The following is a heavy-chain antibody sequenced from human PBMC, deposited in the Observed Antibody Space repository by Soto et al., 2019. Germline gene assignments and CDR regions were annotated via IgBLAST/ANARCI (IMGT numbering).Heavy chain of an antibody. D-gene: IGHD3-3*01. J-gene: IGHJ4*02. V-gene: IGHV1-46*01. CDR2: INPSGGST. CDR3: ATRLVYDFWSGYYTDY. Sequence: ASVKVSCKASGYTFTSYYMHWVRQAPGQGLEWMGIINPSGGSTSYAQKFQGRVTMTRDTSTSTVYMELSSLRSEDTAVYYCATRLVYDFWSGYYTDYWGQGTLVTVS. CDR1: GYTFTSYY.